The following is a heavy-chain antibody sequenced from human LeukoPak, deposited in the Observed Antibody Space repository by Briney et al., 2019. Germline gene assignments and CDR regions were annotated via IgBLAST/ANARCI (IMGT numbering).Heavy chain of an antibody. V-gene: IGHV3-21*01. CDR1: GFTFSSYG. D-gene: IGHD6-19*01. CDR2: ISSSSSYI. Sequence: PGGSLRLSCAASGFTFSSYGMSWVRQAPGKGLEWVSSISSSSSYIYYADSVKGRFTISRDNAKNSLYLQMNSLRAEDTAVYYCARDSSGWAPNWFDPWGQGTLVTVSS. J-gene: IGHJ5*02. CDR3: ARDSSGWAPNWFDP.